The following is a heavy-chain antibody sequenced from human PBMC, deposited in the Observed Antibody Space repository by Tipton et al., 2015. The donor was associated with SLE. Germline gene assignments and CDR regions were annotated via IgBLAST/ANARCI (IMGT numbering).Heavy chain of an antibody. V-gene: IGHV4-38-2*02. CDR2: IYHSGST. CDR1: GYSISSGYY. D-gene: IGHD3-3*01. J-gene: IGHJ4*02. Sequence: TLSLTCTVSGYSISSGYYWGWIRQPPGKGLEWIGSIYHSGSTYYNPSLKSRVTISVDTSKNQFSLKLSSVTAADTAVYYCARDGNRGFWSGFDYWGQGTLVTVSS. CDR3: ARDGNRGFWSGFDY.